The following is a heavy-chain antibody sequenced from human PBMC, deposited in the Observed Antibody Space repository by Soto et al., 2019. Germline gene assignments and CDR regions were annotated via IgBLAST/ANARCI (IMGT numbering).Heavy chain of an antibody. V-gene: IGHV4-30-4*01. Sequence: PSETLSLTCTVSGVSISSGDYYWSWIRQTPGKGLECIGYIYYSENTYYNPSLKSRVAISGDTSKNQFSLKLSSVTAADTAVYYCVRHAQWIIRAYWGQGSLVTVSS. D-gene: IGHD5-12*01. J-gene: IGHJ4*02. CDR2: IYYSENT. CDR3: VRHAQWIIRAY. CDR1: GVSISSGDYY.